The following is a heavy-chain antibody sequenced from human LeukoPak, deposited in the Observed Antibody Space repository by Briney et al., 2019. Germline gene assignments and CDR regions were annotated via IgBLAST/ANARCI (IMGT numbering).Heavy chain of an antibody. CDR1: GGSFSGYY. J-gene: IGHJ4*02. CDR2: IYTSGST. V-gene: IGHV4-4*07. D-gene: IGHD3-10*01. Sequence: SETLSLTCAVYGGSFSGYYWSWIRQAAGKGLVWIGRIYTSGSTNYNPSLKSRVTMSVDTSKNQFSLKLSSVTAADTAVYYCARDEWFGEYKGEYWGQGTLVTVSS. CDR3: ARDEWFGEYKGEY.